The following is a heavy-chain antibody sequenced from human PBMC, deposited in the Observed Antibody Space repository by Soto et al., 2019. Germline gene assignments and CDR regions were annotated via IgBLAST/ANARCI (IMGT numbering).Heavy chain of an antibody. CDR2: IPYSGGT. J-gene: IGHJ4*02. CDR1: GGSINTSSYY. V-gene: IGHV4-39*02. CDR3: AKDRAYPRDYFHY. Sequence: SETLSLTCTVSGGSINTSSYYWGWIRQPPGKGLEWIGSIPYSGGTYYNQSLKSRVTISVDTSKNQFSLKLSSLTAADTAVYYCAKDRAYPRDYFHYWGQGTLVTVSS.